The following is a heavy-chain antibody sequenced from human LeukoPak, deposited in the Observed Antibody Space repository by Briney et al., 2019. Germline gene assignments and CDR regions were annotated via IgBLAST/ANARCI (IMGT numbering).Heavy chain of an antibody. CDR2: ISGSGYSA. J-gene: IGHJ4*02. D-gene: IGHD3-10*01. V-gene: IGHV3-23*01. Sequence: PGGTLRLSCAVSGFTFSSYGISCVRQAPGKGLEGVSAISGSGYSAYYADSVKGRFTISRDNSKNTLFLQMNSLRAEDTAVYYCAKDALRAVPYYFDYWGQGTLVTVSS. CDR1: GFTFSSYG. CDR3: AKDALRAVPYYFDY.